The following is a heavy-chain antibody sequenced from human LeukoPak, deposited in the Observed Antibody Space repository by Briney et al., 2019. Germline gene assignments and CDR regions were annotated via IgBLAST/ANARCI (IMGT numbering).Heavy chain of an antibody. Sequence: GSLRLSCAASGFTFSNYWMTWVRQAPGKGLEWIGSKYNPSLKSRITISGDTSKNQFSLKLSSVTAADTAVYYCASPSKLVISRGGFDIWGQGTMVAVSA. CDR3: ASPSKLVISRGGFDI. D-gene: IGHD3-22*01. V-gene: IGHV4-39*01. CDR2: KY. J-gene: IGHJ3*02. CDR1: GFTFSNYW.